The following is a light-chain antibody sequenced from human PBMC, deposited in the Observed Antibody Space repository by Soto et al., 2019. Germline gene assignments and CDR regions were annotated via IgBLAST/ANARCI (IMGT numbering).Light chain of an antibody. V-gene: IGKV3-20*01. CDR1: QSVGSSY. CDR3: QQYFEWPPMT. CDR2: GAS. J-gene: IGKJ1*01. Sequence: EIVLTQSPGTLSLSPGERATLSCGASQSVGSSYLAWYQQKPGRAPRLLFYGASSRATGIPDRFRGSGSGTDFTLTISSLRSEDSAIYYCQQYFEWPPMTFGQGTKVDIK.